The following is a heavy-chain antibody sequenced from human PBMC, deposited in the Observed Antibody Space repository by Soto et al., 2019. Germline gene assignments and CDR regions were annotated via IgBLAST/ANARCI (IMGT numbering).Heavy chain of an antibody. V-gene: IGHV1-69*13. CDR3: ARDFGYSYWLPGYYFAY. CDR2: IIPIFGTA. CDR1: RGTLSGYA. D-gene: IGHD5-18*01. J-gene: IGHJ4*02. Sequence: GASVKVSCKAARGTLSGYAISWVRQSPGQGLEWMGGIIPIFGTANYAQKFQGRVTITADESTSTAYMELSSLRSEDTAVYYCARDFGYSYWLPGYYFAYWRQGTLVTVSS.